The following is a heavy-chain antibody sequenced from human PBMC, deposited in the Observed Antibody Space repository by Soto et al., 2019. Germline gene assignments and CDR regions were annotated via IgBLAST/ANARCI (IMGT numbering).Heavy chain of an antibody. D-gene: IGHD3-16*01. Sequence: SETLSLTCTVSGGSISSSSYYWGWIRQPPGKGLEWIGSIYYSGSTYYNPSLKSRVTISVDTSKNQFSLKLSSVTAADTAVYYCARGGSDYRFDYWGKGTLVTVSS. J-gene: IGHJ4*02. CDR2: IYYSGST. CDR3: ARGGSDYRFDY. V-gene: IGHV4-39*01. CDR1: GGSISSSSYY.